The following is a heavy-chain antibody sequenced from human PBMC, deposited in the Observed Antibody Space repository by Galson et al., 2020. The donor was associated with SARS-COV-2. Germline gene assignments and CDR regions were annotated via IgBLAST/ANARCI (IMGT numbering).Heavy chain of an antibody. D-gene: IGHD5-18*01. CDR2: IYTSGST. Sequence: SETLSLTCTVSGGSISSGSYYWSWIRQPAGKGLEWIGRIYTSGSTNYNPSLQSPVTISVDTSKNQFSLKLSSVTAADTAVYYCARAPSVDTAMVSYYYGMDVWGQGTTVTVSS. V-gene: IGHV4-61*02. CDR1: GGSISSGSYY. CDR3: ARAPSVDTAMVSYYYGMDV. J-gene: IGHJ6*02.